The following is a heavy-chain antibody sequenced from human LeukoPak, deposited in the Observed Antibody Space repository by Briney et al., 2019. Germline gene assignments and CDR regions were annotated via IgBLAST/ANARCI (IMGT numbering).Heavy chain of an antibody. CDR1: GGSISSYY. V-gene: IGHV4-59*01. CDR2: IYDSGST. Sequence: PSETLSLTCTVSGGSISSYYWSWIRQPPGKGLEWIGYIYDSGSTNYNPSLKSRVTISVDTSKNQFSLKLGSVTAADTAVYYCARGHYGDSTDYWGQGILVTVSS. CDR3: ARGHYGDSTDY. J-gene: IGHJ4*02. D-gene: IGHD3-16*01.